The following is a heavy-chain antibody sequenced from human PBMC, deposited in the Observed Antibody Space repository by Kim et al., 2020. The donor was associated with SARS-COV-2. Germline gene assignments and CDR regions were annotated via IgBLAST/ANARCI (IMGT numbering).Heavy chain of an antibody. D-gene: IGHD3-10*01. Sequence: VKGRFTRSRINSKNTLYLQMNSLRAEDTAVYYCAKEGGRLWFGGVYSFVYWGQGTLVTVSS. V-gene: IGHV3-23*01. CDR3: AKEGGRLWFGGVYSFVY. J-gene: IGHJ4*02.